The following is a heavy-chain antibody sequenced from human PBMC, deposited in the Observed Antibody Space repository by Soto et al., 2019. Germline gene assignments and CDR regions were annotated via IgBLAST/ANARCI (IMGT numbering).Heavy chain of an antibody. J-gene: IGHJ4*02. D-gene: IGHD5-18*01. CDR1: GFTFSSYG. CDR2: IWYDGSNK. V-gene: IGHV3-33*01. Sequence: QVQLVESGGGVVQPGRSLRLSCAASGFTFSSYGVHWVRQAPGKGLEWVAVIWYDGSNKYYADSVKGRFTISRDNSKNTLYLQMNSLRAEDTAVYYCARGPTWIQLWFPFDYWGQGTLVTVSS. CDR3: ARGPTWIQLWFPFDY.